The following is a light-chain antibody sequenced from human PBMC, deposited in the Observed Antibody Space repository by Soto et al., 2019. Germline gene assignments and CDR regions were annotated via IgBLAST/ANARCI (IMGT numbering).Light chain of an antibody. V-gene: IGLV2-14*03. CDR1: SSDVGGYNY. CDR2: DVS. Sequence: QSALTQPASESGSPGQSITISCTGTSSDVGGYNYVSWYQHHPGKATKLMIYDVSNRPSGVSNRFSGSKSGNTASLTISGLQPEDEADYCCSSYTTSNTRQIVFGTGTKLTVL. CDR3: SSYTTSNTRQIV. J-gene: IGLJ1*01.